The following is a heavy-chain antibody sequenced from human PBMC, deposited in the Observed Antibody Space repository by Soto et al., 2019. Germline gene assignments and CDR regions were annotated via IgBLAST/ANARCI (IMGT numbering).Heavy chain of an antibody. J-gene: IGHJ5*02. D-gene: IGHD1-26*01. Sequence: ASVKVSCKASGYTFTGYYMHWVRQAPGQGLEWMGWINPNSGGTNYAQKFQGWVTMTRDTSISTAYMELSRLRSDDTAVYYCAKARSRTADYYGSDPWGRGTLVTVSS. CDR3: AKARSRTADYYGSDP. V-gene: IGHV1-2*04. CDR2: INPNSGGT. CDR1: GYTFTGYY.